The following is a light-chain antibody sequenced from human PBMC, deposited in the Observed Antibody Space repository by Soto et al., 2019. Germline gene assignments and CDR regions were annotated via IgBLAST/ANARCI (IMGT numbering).Light chain of an antibody. V-gene: IGKV1-5*03. J-gene: IGKJ1*01. CDR2: KAS. CDR1: QSISSW. Sequence: DIQMTQSPSTLSASVGDRVTTTCRASQSISSWLAWYQQKPGKAPKLLIYKASSLESGVPSRFSGSGSGTDFTLTISCLQSEDFATYYCQQYNSYSLTFGQGTKVDI. CDR3: QQYNSYSLT.